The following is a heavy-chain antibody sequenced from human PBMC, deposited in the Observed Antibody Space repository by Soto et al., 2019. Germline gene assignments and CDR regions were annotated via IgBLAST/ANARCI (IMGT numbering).Heavy chain of an antibody. CDR1: GGTFSSYA. CDR3: ATRPPNYFVSSGYLYYFDY. V-gene: IGHV1-69*13. D-gene: IGHD3-22*01. J-gene: IGHJ4*02. CDR2: IIPIFGTA. Sequence: GPPVKVACNASGGTFSSYAISWVRQAPGQGLEWMGGIIPIFGTANYAQKFQGRVTITADESTSTAYMELTSLRLEDTAVYYCATRPPNYFVSSGYLYYFDYSGQRPRFTVSS.